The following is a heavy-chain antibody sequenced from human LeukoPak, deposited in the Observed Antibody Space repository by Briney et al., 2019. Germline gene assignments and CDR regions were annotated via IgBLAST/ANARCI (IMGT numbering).Heavy chain of an antibody. CDR1: GDSITNSY. CDR3: ARLARLTLIRGVTGYHSLDV. V-gene: IGHV4-59*01. J-gene: IGHJ6*04. D-gene: IGHD3-10*01. CDR2: MYNSGST. Sequence: SETLSLTCTVSGDSITNSYWSWIRQSPGKGLEWIGYMYNSGSTIYNPSLKSRVTMSVDASKNQFSLWLSSVTAADTAVYYCARLARLTLIRGVTGYHSLDVWGRGTKVTVSS.